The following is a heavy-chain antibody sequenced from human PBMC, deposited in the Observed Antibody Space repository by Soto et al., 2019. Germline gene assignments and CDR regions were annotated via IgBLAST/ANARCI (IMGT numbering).Heavy chain of an antibody. CDR2: IYYSGST. CDR3: ARLSFCGGDCPHGGYFAY. J-gene: IGHJ4*02. D-gene: IGHD2-21*02. CDR1: GGSISSYY. V-gene: IGHV4-59*08. Sequence: SETLSLTCTVSGGSISSYYWSWIRQPPEKGLEWIGYIYYSGSTNYKPSLKSRVTISVDTSKNQFSLKLSCVTAADTAVYYCARLSFCGGDCPHGGYFAYWGQGTLVTVSS.